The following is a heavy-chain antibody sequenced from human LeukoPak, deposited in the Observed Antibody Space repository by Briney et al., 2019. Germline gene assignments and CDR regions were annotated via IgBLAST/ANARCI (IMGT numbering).Heavy chain of an antibody. CDR2: IKPNSGGT. J-gene: IGHJ3*02. D-gene: IGHD3-22*01. Sequence: ASVKVSCKASGYTFTGYYMHWVRQAPGQGLEWMGWIKPNSGGTNYAQKFQGRVTMTRDTSISTAYMELSRLRSDDTAVYYCARMKRLYDSSGYPYASDIWGQGTMVTVSS. CDR3: ARMKRLYDSSGYPYASDI. CDR1: GYTFTGYY. V-gene: IGHV1-2*02.